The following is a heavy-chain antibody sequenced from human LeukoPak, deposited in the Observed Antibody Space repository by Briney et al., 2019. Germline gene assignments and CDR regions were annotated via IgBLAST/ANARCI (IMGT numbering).Heavy chain of an antibody. Sequence: GGSLRLSCAASGFTFNRRGMHWVRQAPGKGLEWVAFIRYDGGETFYADFVKGRFTISRDNAKNTLYLQMNSLRAEDTAVYYCARFSGSYRTGDYYYYYMDVWGKGTTVTVSS. CDR3: ARFSGSYRTGDYYYYYMDV. J-gene: IGHJ6*03. CDR1: GFTFNRRG. D-gene: IGHD1-26*01. CDR2: IRYDGGET. V-gene: IGHV3-30*02.